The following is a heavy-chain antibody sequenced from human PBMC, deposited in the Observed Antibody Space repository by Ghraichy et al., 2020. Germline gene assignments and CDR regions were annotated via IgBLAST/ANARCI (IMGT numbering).Heavy chain of an antibody. Sequence: SGPTLVKPTQTLTLTCTFSGFSLSTSGVGVGWIRQPPGKALEWLALIYWDDDKRYSPSLKSRLTITKDTSKNQVVLTMTNMDPVDTATYYCALREGYSAMVRGTPNWFDPWGQGTLVTVSS. CDR3: ALREGYSAMVRGTPNWFDP. V-gene: IGHV2-5*02. D-gene: IGHD3-10*01. J-gene: IGHJ5*02. CDR1: GFSLSTSGVG. CDR2: IYWDDDK.